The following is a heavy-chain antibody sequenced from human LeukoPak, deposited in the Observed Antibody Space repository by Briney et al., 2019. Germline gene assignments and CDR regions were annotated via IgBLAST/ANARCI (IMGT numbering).Heavy chain of an antibody. CDR1: GGSFSDYY. CDR3: ARLQGSGISNYYFDL. V-gene: IGHV4-34*01. CDR2: INHSGST. D-gene: IGHD3-10*01. Sequence: SETLSLTCAVYGGSFSDYYWSWIRQPPRKGLEWIGEINHSGSTNYNPSLKSRVTISMDTARNQFSLKLSSVTAADTAVYYCARLQGSGISNYYFDLWGRGTLFTVSS. J-gene: IGHJ2*01.